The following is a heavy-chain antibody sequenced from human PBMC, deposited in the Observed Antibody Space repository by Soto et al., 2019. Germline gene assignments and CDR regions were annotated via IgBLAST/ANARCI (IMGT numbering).Heavy chain of an antibody. V-gene: IGHV1-8*01. CDR2: MNPSTGST. CDR3: ARGRLVAGTVDY. J-gene: IGHJ4*02. Sequence: QVQLVQSGAEVKKPGASVKVSCKASGYTFTSYDIKCVRQATGQGLEWMGWMNPSTGSTGFAQKFQGRVTMISNTSFSTAYLELRSLTSEDTAVYYCARGRLVAGTVDYWGQGTLVTVSS. D-gene: IGHD6-19*01. CDR1: GYTFTSYD.